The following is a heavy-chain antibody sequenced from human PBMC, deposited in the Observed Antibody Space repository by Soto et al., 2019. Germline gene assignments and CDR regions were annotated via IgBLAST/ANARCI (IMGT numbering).Heavy chain of an antibody. V-gene: IGHV1-18*01. Sequence: QVQLVQSGVEVRNPGASVKVSCKASGYTFTTYGISWVRQAPGQGLEWMGWISTYNGNTQFAQKFQGRVSMTTDTSTSTVYMELRSLTSDDTAVYYCARDWSAEVLPVYWGQGTLVTVSS. CDR1: GYTFTTYG. CDR2: ISTYNGNT. D-gene: IGHD3-10*01. CDR3: ARDWSAEVLPVY. J-gene: IGHJ4*02.